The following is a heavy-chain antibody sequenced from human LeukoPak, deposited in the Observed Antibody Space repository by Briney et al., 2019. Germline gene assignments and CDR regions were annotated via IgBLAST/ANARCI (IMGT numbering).Heavy chain of an antibody. V-gene: IGHV3-48*03. CDR3: ARDADYSSGSFDY. CDR2: ISGSGSTI. Sequence: GGSLRLSCAASGFTFSSYEMNWVRQAPGKGLEWVSYISGSGSTIYYADSVKGRFTISRDNAKNSLYLQMNSLRAEDTAVYYCARDADYSSGSFDYWGQGTLVTVSS. D-gene: IGHD6-19*01. J-gene: IGHJ4*02. CDR1: GFTFSSYE.